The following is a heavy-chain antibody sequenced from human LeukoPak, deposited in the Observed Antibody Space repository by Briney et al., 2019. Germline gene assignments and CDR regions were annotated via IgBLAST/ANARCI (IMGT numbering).Heavy chain of an antibody. CDR1: GFTFSSYW. V-gene: IGHV3-7*01. Sequence: AGSLRLSCAASGFTFSSYWMSWVRQAPGKGLEWVANIKQDGSENYYVDSVKGRFTISRDNAKNSLYLQMNSLRAEDTAVYYCARDPVRYFDWSRNPREERPYNWFDPWGQGTLVTVSS. D-gene: IGHD3-9*01. CDR3: ARDPVRYFDWSRNPREERPYNWFDP. J-gene: IGHJ5*02. CDR2: IKQDGSEN.